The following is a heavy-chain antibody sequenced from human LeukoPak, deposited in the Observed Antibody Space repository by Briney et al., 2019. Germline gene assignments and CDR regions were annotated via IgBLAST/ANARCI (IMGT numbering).Heavy chain of an antibody. J-gene: IGHJ4*02. CDR2: IYPGDSDT. CDR3: ARTYYYGSGTYGQVDY. CDR1: GYSFTTYW. Sequence: GESLKISCKGSGYSFTTYWIGWVRQMPGKGLEWMGIIYPGDSDTRYSPSFQGQVTISADKSISTAYLQWSSLKASDTATYYCARTYYYGSGTYGQVDYWGQGTLVTVSS. V-gene: IGHV5-51*01. D-gene: IGHD3-10*01.